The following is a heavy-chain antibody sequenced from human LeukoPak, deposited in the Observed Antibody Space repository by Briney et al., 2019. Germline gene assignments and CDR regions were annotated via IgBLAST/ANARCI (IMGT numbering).Heavy chain of an antibody. CDR2: INHSGST. CDR1: GGSFSGYY. D-gene: IGHD6-13*01. V-gene: IGHV4-34*01. J-gene: IGHJ1*01. CDR3: ARSTRVSRDFQH. Sequence: SETLSLTCAVYGGSFSGYYWSWIRQPPGKGLEWIGEINHSGSTNYNPSLKSRVTISVDTSKNQFSLKLSSVTAADTAVYYCARSTRVSRDFQHWGQGTLVTVSS.